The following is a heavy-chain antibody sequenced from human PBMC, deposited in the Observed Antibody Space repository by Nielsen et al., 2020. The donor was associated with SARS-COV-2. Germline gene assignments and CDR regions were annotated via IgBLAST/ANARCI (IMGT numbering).Heavy chain of an antibody. Sequence: SVKVSCKASGYTFTSYYMHWVRQAPGQGLEWMGRIIPILGIANYAQKFQGRVTITADKSTSTAYMELSSLRSEDTAVYYCARDNESSSRYSPYYYYGMDVWGQGTTVTVSS. CDR3: ARDNESSSRYSPYYYYGMDV. CDR1: GYTFTSYY. CDR2: IIPILGIA. V-gene: IGHV1-69*04. J-gene: IGHJ6*02. D-gene: IGHD6-13*01.